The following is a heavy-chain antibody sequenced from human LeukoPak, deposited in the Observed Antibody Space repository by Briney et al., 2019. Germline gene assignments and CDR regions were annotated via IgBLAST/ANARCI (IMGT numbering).Heavy chain of an antibody. CDR1: GYTFTDYY. CDR2: INPNDGDT. Sequence: ASVKVSCKASGYTFTDYYMHWVRQAPGQGFEWMGWINPNDGDTNYAQKVQGRVTMTRGTSISTPHMEVSRLRSDHTAVYYCAGANFLYCSSTTCLFASWGQGPLVPVS. D-gene: IGHD2-2*01. V-gene: IGHV1-2*02. CDR3: AGANFLYCSSTTCLFAS. J-gene: IGHJ4*02.